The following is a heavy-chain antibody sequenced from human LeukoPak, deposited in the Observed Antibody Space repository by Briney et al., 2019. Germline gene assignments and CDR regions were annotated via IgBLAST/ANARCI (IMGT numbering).Heavy chain of an antibody. V-gene: IGHV4-39*01. J-gene: IGHJ4*02. CDR3: ARGYRIGGSCQNSFVT. CDR1: GGSISSSGYY. D-gene: IGHD2-15*01. CDR2: IYYSGST. Sequence: SQTLSLTCTVSGGSISSSGYYWGWIRQPPGKGLEWIGSIYYSGSTYYNPSLKSRVTISVDTSKNQFSLKLSSVTAADTAVYYCARGYRIGGSCQNSFVTWGQGKLVTVSS.